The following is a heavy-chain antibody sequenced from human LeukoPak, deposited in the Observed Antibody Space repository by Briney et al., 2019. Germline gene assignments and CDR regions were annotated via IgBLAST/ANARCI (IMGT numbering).Heavy chain of an antibody. V-gene: IGHV3-48*03. D-gene: IGHD5-24*01. CDR3: ARDPPGGLGYSPFDL. CDR1: GFNFSYYE. Sequence: PGGSLRLSCAPSGFNFSYYEMNWVRQAPGKGLEWVSFISNTGNHIYYADSVKGRFTISRDNTRNSLYLQMNSLRAENTALYYCARDPPGGLGYSPFDLWGQGTPVTVSS. J-gene: IGHJ4*02. CDR2: ISNTGNHI.